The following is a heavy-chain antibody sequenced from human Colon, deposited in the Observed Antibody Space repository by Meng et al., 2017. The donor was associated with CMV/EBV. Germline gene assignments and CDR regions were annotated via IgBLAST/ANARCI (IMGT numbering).Heavy chain of an antibody. V-gene: IGHV1-2*02. Sequence: ASVKVSCKASGYSVSDKYLHWVRQAPGQGLEWMGWIKPHSDVTNYAKRFQGRVSMTRDTSINTAYMELSSLTSDDTAVYHCAILTVAAPFDYWGQGTLVTVSS. CDR1: GYSVSDKY. J-gene: IGHJ4*02. CDR3: AILTVAAPFDY. D-gene: IGHD6-6*01. CDR2: IKPHSDVT.